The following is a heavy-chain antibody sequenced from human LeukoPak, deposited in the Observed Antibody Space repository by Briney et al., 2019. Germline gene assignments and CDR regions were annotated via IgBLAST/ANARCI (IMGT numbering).Heavy chain of an antibody. CDR2: ISYDGSNK. CDR3: AREGGHSYGYTFDY. CDR1: GFTFSSYA. J-gene: IGHJ4*02. V-gene: IGHV3-30-3*01. D-gene: IGHD5-18*01. Sequence: GGSLRLSCAASGFTFSSYAMHWVRQAPGKGLEWVAVISYDGSNKYYADSVKGRFTISRDNSKNTLYLQMNSLRAEDTAVYYCAREGGHSYGYTFDYWGQGTLVTVSS.